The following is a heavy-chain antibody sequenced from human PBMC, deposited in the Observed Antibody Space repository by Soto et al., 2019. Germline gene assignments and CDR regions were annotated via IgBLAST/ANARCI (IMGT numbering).Heavy chain of an antibody. D-gene: IGHD6-19*01. J-gene: IGHJ4*02. CDR1: GFTFSVYS. Sequence: EVQLVESGGDLVQRGGSLRLSCVASGFTFSVYSMNWVRQAPGKGLEWFSYITSDTKTIKYADSVKGRFTISRDNATNSVYLQMNSLRDEDTAVYYCARSVEGHFDYWGQGTVVTVSS. CDR3: ARSVEGHFDY. CDR2: ITSDTKTI. V-gene: IGHV3-48*02.